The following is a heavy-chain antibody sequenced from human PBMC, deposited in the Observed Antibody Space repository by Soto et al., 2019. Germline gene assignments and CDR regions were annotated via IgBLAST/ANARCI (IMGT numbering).Heavy chain of an antibody. CDR2: IIPIFGTA. CDR1: GGTFSSYA. J-gene: IGHJ4*02. V-gene: IGHV1-69*01. D-gene: IGHD5-18*01. Sequence: QVQLVQSGAEVKKPGSSVKVSCKASGGTFSSYAISWVRQAPGQGLEWMGGIIPIFGTANYAQKFQGRVTITAHESKSKAYMELSSLRTEDTAVYYCARWGYSYGDYYSDYWCQGTLVTVSS. CDR3: ARWGYSYGDYYSDY.